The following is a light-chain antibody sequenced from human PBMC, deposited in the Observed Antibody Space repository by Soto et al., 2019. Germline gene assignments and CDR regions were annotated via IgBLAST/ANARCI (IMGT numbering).Light chain of an antibody. V-gene: IGLV2-14*01. CDR2: EVS. CDR1: SSDVGGYNY. CDR3: SSFTGSSTLAYV. Sequence: QSALTQPASVSGSPGQSITISCTGISSDVGGYNYVSWYQQHPDKAPKLMIYEVSNRPSGVSGRFSGSKSGNTASLTISGLQAEDEADYYCSSFTGSSTLAYVFGTGTKGTVL. J-gene: IGLJ1*01.